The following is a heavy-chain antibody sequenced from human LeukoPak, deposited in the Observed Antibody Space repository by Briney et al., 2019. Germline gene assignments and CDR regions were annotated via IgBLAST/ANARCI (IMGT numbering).Heavy chain of an antibody. CDR3: AKDLRLYSYFDY. J-gene: IGHJ4*02. CDR1: GFAFSDYY. V-gene: IGHV3-23*01. D-gene: IGHD2-8*01. Sequence: GGSLRLSCAASGFAFSDYYMSWIRQAPGKGLEWVSAISGSGGSTYYADSVKGRFTISRDNSKNTLYLQMNSLRAEDTAVYYCAKDLRLYSYFDYWGQGTLVTVSS. CDR2: ISGSGGST.